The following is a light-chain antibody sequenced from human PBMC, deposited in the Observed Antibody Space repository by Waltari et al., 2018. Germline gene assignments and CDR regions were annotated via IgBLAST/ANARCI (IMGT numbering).Light chain of an antibody. CDR2: GAS. Sequence: EIVLTQSPGTLSLSAGERATLSCRASQTVSNNYLAWYQPKPGQAPRLLIYGASTRATGIQDKFRGSGVGADFTLTISRLDPEDFAMYFCQQYGSSPYTFGQGTKLE. J-gene: IGKJ2*01. CDR3: QQYGSSPYT. V-gene: IGKV3-20*01. CDR1: QTVSNNY.